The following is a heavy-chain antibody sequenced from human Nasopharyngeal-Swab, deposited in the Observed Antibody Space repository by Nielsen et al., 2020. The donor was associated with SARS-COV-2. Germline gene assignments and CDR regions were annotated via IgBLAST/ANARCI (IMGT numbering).Heavy chain of an antibody. V-gene: IGHV4-34*01. CDR3: AGHPADFDY. CDR2: MKPNGVT. Sequence: SETLSLTCAVHGGSFTAYHWSWVRQPPGQGLEWIGEMKPNGVTNYNPSLKSRVSISVDTSNQQFFLNLNSVTAADTAVYYCAGHPADFDYWGQGTLVTVSS. D-gene: IGHD6-13*01. CDR1: GGSFTAYH. J-gene: IGHJ4*02.